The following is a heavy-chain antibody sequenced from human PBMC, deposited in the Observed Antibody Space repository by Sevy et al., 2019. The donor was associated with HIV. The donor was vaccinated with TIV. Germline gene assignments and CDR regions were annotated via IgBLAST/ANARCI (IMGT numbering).Heavy chain of an antibody. CDR3: ARDQGCSGGSCPQLYYYYGMDV. V-gene: IGHV4-61*01. D-gene: IGHD2-15*01. CDR1: GGSVSSGSYY. J-gene: IGHJ6*02. CDR2: IYYSGST. Sequence: SETLSLTCTVSGGSVSSGSYYWSWIRQPPGKGLEWIGYIYYSGSTNYNPSLKSRVTISVDTSKNQFSLKLSSVTAAETAVYYCARDQGCSGGSCPQLYYYYGMDVWGQGTTVTVSS.